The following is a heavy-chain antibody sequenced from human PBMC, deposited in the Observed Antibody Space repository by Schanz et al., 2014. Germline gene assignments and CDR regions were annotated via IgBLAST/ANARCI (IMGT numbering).Heavy chain of an antibody. CDR1: GYTLSAYS. Sequence: VQLVQSGTQVKKPGASVKVSCKASGYTLSAYSLHWVRQAPGQGLEWMGIVNPSVRGTHFAREFQGRVTVTSDTSTSTVYMELSGLRSEDTAVYYCAKYGGGYSYGFVEYWGQGILXTVSS. D-gene: IGHD5-18*01. CDR2: VNPSVRGT. CDR3: AKYGGGYSYGFVEY. J-gene: IGHJ4*02. V-gene: IGHV1-46*01.